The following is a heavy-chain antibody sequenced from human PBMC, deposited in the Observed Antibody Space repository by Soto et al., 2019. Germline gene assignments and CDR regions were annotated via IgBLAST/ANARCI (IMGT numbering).Heavy chain of an antibody. D-gene: IGHD3-10*01. J-gene: IGHJ5*02. V-gene: IGHV4-30-4*01. CDR1: GDSMGSGDYY. CDR2: IYYIGTT. CDR3: SRGSTYYGFLT. Sequence: QVQLQESGPGLVKPSQTLSLTCTVSGDSMGSGDYYWTWIRQPPGKGLEWIGYIYYIGTTFYNPSLESRVNLSIATSKNPFSLRLTSVTAADTAVYYCSRGSTYYGFLTWGQGTLVTVSS.